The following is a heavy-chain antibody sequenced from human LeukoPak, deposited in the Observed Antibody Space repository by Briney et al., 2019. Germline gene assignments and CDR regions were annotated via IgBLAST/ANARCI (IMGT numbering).Heavy chain of an antibody. CDR1: GFTFSTSW. D-gene: IGHD6-19*01. CDR2: ISSSSSTI. J-gene: IGHJ4*02. CDR3: AREEQWLGVN. Sequence: GGSLRLSCAASGFTFSTSWMSWVRQAPGKGLEWVSYISSSSSTIYYADSVKGRFTISRDNAKNSLYLQMNSLRAEDTAVYYCAREEQWLGVNWGQGTLVTVSS. V-gene: IGHV3-48*04.